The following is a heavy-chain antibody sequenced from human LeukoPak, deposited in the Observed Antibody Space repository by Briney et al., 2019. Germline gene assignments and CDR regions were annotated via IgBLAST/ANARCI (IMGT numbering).Heavy chain of an antibody. CDR2: INPNSGGT. V-gene: IGHV1-2*02. CDR1: AYTFTGYY. D-gene: IGHD2-15*01. CDR3: ARVRDCSGGSCYHYFDY. Sequence: ASVKVSCKASAYTFTGYYMHWVRQAPGQGLEWMGWINPNSGGTNYAQKFQGRGTITRDTSISTAYMELSRLRSDDTAVYYCARVRDCSGGSCYHYFDYWGQGTLVTVSS. J-gene: IGHJ4*02.